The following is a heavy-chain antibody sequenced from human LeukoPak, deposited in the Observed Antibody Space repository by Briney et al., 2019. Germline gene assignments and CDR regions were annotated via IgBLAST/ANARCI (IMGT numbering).Heavy chain of an antibody. Sequence: GGSLRLSCAASGFTFSSHSMNWVRQAPGKGLEWVSSISSSSTYIYYADSVKGRFTISRDNAKNSLYLQMNSLRAEDTAVYYCARAVAGFDYWGQGTLVTVSS. CDR3: ARAVAGFDY. V-gene: IGHV3-21*01. CDR1: GFTFSSHS. J-gene: IGHJ4*02. CDR2: ISSSSTYI. D-gene: IGHD6-19*01.